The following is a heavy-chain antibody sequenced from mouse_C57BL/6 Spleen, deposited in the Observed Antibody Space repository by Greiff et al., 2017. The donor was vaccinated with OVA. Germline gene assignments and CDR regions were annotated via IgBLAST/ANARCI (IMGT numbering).Heavy chain of an antibody. D-gene: IGHD1-1*01. Sequence: EVKLQESGGGLVKPGGSLKLSCAASGFTFSSYAMSWVRQTPEKRLEWVATISAGGSYTYYPDNVKGRFTISRDNAKNNLYLQMSHLKSEDTAMYYCARDDYGSYYAMDYWGQGTSVTVSS. CDR1: GFTFSSYA. CDR3: ARDDYGSYYAMDY. CDR2: ISAGGSYT. V-gene: IGHV5-4*01. J-gene: IGHJ4*01.